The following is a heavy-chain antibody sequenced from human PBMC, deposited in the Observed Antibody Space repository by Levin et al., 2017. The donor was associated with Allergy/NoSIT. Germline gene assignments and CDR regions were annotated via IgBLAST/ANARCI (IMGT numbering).Heavy chain of an antibody. D-gene: IGHD3-3*01. CDR2: ISYDGSNK. J-gene: IGHJ3*02. Sequence: GESLKISCAASGFTFSSYGMHWVRQAPGKGLEWVAVISYDGSNKYYADSVKGRFTISRDNSKNTLYLQMNSLRAEDTAVYYCAKEAYDFWSGYRVYAFDIWGQGTMVTVSS. CDR1: GFTFSSYG. CDR3: AKEAYDFWSGYRVYAFDI. V-gene: IGHV3-30*18.